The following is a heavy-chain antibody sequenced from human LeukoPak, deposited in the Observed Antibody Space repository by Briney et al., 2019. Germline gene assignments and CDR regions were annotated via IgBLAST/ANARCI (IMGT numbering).Heavy chain of an antibody. J-gene: IGHJ4*02. CDR3: AKGKDSVAGATNDY. Sequence: GGSLRLSCAASGFAFSTYWIRWVRQTPGKGLVWFSRISSDGSRTDYADSVKGRFTISRDNAKNSLYLQMNSLRAEDTAVYYCAKGKDSVAGATNDYWGQGTLVTVSS. V-gene: IGHV3-74*01. D-gene: IGHD6-19*01. CDR1: GFAFSTYW. CDR2: ISSDGSRT.